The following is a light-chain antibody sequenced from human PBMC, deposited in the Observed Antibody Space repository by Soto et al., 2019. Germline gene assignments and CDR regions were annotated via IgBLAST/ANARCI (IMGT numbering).Light chain of an antibody. Sequence: IVMTQSPATLSVSPGERVTLSCRASQSVSSDLAWYQEKPGQAPRLLLYGASTRATDIPATFSGSGSGTEFSLTISSLQSEDFALYYCQQYNSWPLTFGGGTKVEIK. V-gene: IGKV3-15*01. CDR3: QQYNSWPLT. CDR2: GAS. CDR1: QSVSSD. J-gene: IGKJ4*01.